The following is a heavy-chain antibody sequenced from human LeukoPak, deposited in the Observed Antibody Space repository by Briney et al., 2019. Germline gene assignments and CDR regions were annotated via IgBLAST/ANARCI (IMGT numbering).Heavy chain of an antibody. CDR1: GYTFTSYG. CDR2: FSGYNGNT. CDR3: ARVAEDCIVTRCYAGVDY. J-gene: IGHJ4*02. D-gene: IGHD2-2*01. Sequence: ASVNLSFNASGYTFTSYGISWERQGPGQGPEWMGWFSGYNGNTNTAQILKDRVTMTTATSTSTAYMGLRSRRADDTAVYYCARVAEDCIVTRCYAGVDYWGQATLVTASS. V-gene: IGHV1-18*01.